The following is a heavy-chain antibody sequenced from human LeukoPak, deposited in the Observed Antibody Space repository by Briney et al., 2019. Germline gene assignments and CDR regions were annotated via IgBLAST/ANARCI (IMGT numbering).Heavy chain of an antibody. CDR3: AKDRYSGYDSLVA. J-gene: IGHJ5*02. Sequence: GGSLRLSCVASGYTFSDHGMHWVRQAPGKGLEWVSGISGSGGSTYYADSVKGRFTISRDNSNNTLYLQMSSLRAEDTAVYCCAKDRYSGYDSLVAWGQGTLVTVSS. D-gene: IGHD5-12*01. CDR1: GYTFSDHG. V-gene: IGHV3-23*01. CDR2: ISGSGGST.